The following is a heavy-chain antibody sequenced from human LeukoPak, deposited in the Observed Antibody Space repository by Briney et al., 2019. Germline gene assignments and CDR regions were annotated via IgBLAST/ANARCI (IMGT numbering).Heavy chain of an antibody. CDR1: GGTFSSYA. CDR3: ARDDIAAAGIFDY. V-gene: IGHV1-69*01. D-gene: IGHD6-13*01. CDR2: IIPIFGTA. Sequence: SVKVSCKASGGTFSSYAISWVRRAPGQGLEWMGGIIPIFGTANYAQKFQGRVTITADESTSTAYMELSSLRSEDTAVYYCARDDIAAAGIFDYWGQGTLVTVSS. J-gene: IGHJ4*02.